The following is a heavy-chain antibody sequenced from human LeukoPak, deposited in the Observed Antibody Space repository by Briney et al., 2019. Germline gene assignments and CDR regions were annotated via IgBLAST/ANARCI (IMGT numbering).Heavy chain of an antibody. D-gene: IGHD3-22*01. Sequence: SVKVSRKTSGGTFNSYAISWVRQAPGQGLEWMGGITAIFRTTNYAQKFQGRVTITADESMSTVYMELSSLRSEDTAVYYCARHSGYHSTMYLDYWGQGTLVTVSS. V-gene: IGHV1-69*13. CDR3: ARHSGYHSTMYLDY. CDR1: GGTFNSYA. CDR2: ITAIFRTT. J-gene: IGHJ4*02.